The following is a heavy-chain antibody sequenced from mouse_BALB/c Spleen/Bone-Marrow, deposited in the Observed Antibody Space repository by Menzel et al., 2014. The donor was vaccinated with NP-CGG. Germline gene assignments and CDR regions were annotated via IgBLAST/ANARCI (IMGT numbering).Heavy chain of an antibody. CDR2: VYPGRGSI. CDR1: GYTFTNYW. D-gene: IGHD1-3*01. CDR3: ARRLRGYYAMDY. J-gene: IGHJ4*01. V-gene: IGHV1S22*01. Sequence: LKESGSELVRPGASVKLSCKASGYTFTNYWIHWVKQRPGQGLEWIGNVYPGRGSINSDEKFKTKATLTVDTSPSTAYMHLNSLTSEDSAVYYCARRLRGYYAMDYWGQGTSVTVSS.